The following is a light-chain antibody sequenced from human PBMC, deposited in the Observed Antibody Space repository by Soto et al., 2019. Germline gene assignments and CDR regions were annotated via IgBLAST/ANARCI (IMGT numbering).Light chain of an antibody. V-gene: IGKV1-39*01. J-gene: IGKJ1*01. CDR2: AAS. Sequence: DIQMTQSPSSLSASVGDRVTITCRASQSISSYLNWYQQKPGKAPKLLIYAASSLQSGVPSRFSGSGSGTDFTLTISSLQPEDFATYYCQQSYSTLWGTCGQGTKVE. CDR3: QQSYSTLWGT. CDR1: QSISSY.